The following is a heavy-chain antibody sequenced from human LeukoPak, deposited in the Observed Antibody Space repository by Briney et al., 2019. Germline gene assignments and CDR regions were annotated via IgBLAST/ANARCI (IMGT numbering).Heavy chain of an antibody. CDR3: ARAEYSSSWPKEIYYYYGMDV. CDR1: GGSISSYY. J-gene: IGHJ6*02. D-gene: IGHD6-13*01. V-gene: IGHV4-59*01. Sequence: SETLSLTCTVSGGSISSYYWSWIRQPPGKGLEWIGYIYYSGSTNYNPSLKSRVTISVDTSKNQFSLKLSSVTAADTAVYYCARAEYSSSWPKEIYYYYGMDVWGQGTTVTVSS. CDR2: IYYSGST.